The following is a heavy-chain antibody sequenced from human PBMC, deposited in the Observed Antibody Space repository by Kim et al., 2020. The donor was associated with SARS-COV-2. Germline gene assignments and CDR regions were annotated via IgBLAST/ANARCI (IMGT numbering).Heavy chain of an antibody. CDR1: GFTFSSYA. D-gene: IGHD3-22*01. Sequence: GGSLRLSCAASGFTFSSYAMSWVRQAPGKGLEWVSAISGSGGSTYYADSVKGRFTISRDNSKNTLYLQMNSLRAEDTAVYYCANSNPSYYDSSGYYPFDYWGQGTLVTVSS. CDR3: ANSNPSYYDSSGYYPFDY. CDR2: ISGSGGST. V-gene: IGHV3-23*01. J-gene: IGHJ4*02.